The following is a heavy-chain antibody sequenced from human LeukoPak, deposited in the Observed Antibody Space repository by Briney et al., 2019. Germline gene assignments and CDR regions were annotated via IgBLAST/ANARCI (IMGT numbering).Heavy chain of an antibody. V-gene: IGHV3-30*02. CDR2: IRYDGSNK. Sequence: GGSLRLSCAASGFTFSSYGMHWVRQAPGKGLEWVAFIRYDGSNKYYADSVKGRFTISRDNSKSTLYLQMNSLRAEDTAVYYCAKDFDYWGQGTLVTVSS. J-gene: IGHJ4*02. CDR1: GFTFSSYG. CDR3: AKDFDY.